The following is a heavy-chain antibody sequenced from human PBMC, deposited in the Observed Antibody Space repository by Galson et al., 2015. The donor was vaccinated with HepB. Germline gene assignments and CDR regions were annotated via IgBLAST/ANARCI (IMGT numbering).Heavy chain of an antibody. CDR2: TFYTSKWYN. Sequence: CAISGDSVSSNTATWNWIRQSPSRGLEWLGRTFYTSKWYNDYAVSVKSRITINPDTSKNQFSLQLNSVTPEDTAVYYCARASADSSGYVDAFDMWGQGSLVTVSS. CDR3: ARASADSSGYVDAFDM. CDR1: GDSVSSNTAT. V-gene: IGHV6-1*01. D-gene: IGHD3-22*01. J-gene: IGHJ3*02.